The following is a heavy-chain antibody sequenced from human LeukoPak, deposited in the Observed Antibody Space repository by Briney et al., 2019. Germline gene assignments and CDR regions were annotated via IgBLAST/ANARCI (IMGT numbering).Heavy chain of an antibody. V-gene: IGHV1-69*01. Sequence: ASVKVSCKASGGTFISYAISWVRQAPGQGLEWMGGIIPIFGTANYAQKFQGRVTITADESTSTAYMELSSLRSEDTAVYYCARDREVGATGTFGYWGQGTLVTVSS. D-gene: IGHD1-26*01. CDR1: GGTFISYA. CDR3: ARDREVGATGTFGY. J-gene: IGHJ4*02. CDR2: IIPIFGTA.